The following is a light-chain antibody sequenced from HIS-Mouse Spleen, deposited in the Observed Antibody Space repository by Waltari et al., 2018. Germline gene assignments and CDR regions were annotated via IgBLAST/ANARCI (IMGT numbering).Light chain of an antibody. V-gene: IGLV3-10*01. CDR2: EDS. CDR1: ALPNNY. J-gene: IGLJ2*01. Sequence: SYELTQPPSVSVSPGQTARITCSGDALPNNYSYWYQQKSGQDPVLGIYEDSKRPSGIPERFSGSSSGTMATLTISGAQVEDEADYYCYSTDSSGNHRVFGGGTKLTVL. CDR3: YSTDSSGNHRV.